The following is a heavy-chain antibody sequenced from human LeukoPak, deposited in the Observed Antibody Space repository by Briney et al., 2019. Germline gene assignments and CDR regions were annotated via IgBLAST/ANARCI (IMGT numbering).Heavy chain of an antibody. CDR3: AKDGSSSPYYFDQ. D-gene: IGHD6-19*01. V-gene: IGHV3-23*01. Sequence: PGGSLRLSCAASRFTFSNYAMSWVRQAPGKGLEWVSAISGGGGSTYYEDSVKGRFTIARDNSKNRLYLQMNSLRAEDTAVYYCAKDGSSSPYYFDQWGQGTLVTVSS. J-gene: IGHJ4*02. CDR1: RFTFSNYA. CDR2: ISGGGGST.